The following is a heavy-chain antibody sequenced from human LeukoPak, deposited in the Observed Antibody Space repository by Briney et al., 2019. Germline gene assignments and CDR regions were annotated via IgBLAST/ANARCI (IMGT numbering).Heavy chain of an antibody. CDR3: ARNRGDPSYFDY. J-gene: IGHJ4*02. Sequence: PGGSLRLSCTASGFTFNGYSMNWVRQAPGKGLEWVSSISTSSSYIYYADSVKGRFTISRNNPKNSLYLQMNSLRAEDTAVYYCARNRGDPSYFDYWGQGTLVCVSS. D-gene: IGHD4-17*01. V-gene: IGHV3-21*01. CDR1: GFTFNGYS. CDR2: ISTSSSYI.